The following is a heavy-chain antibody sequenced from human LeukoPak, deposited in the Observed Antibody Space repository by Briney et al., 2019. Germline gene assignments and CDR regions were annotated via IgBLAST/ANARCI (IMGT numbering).Heavy chain of an antibody. Sequence: SQTLSLTCAISGDSVSSNSAAWNWIRQSPSRGLEWLGRTYYRSKWFNDYAPSVKSRITINPDTSKNQFSLQLNSVTPEDTAVYYCASTSGTRIGSYYYAMDVWGQGTTVTVSS. CDR3: ASTSGTRIGSYYYAMDV. V-gene: IGHV6-1*01. CDR1: GDSVSSNSAA. J-gene: IGHJ6*02. D-gene: IGHD3-10*01. CDR2: TYYRSKWFN.